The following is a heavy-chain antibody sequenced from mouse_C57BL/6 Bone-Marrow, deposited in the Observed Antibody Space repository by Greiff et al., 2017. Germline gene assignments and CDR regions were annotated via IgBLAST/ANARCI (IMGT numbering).Heavy chain of an antibody. V-gene: IGHV1-54*01. J-gene: IGHJ2*01. CDR2: INPGSGGT. D-gene: IGHD2-14*01. Sequence: VQLQQSGAELVRPGTSVKVSCKASGYAFNNYLIEWVKQRPGQGLEWIGVINPGSGGTNYNEKFKGKATLTAEKSSSTAYMQLSSLTSEDSAVYFCARDYRGYFDYWGQGTTLTVSS. CDR1: GYAFNNYL. CDR3: ARDYRGYFDY.